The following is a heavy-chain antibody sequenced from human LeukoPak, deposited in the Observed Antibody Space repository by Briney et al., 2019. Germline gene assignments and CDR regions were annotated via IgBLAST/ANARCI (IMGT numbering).Heavy chain of an antibody. CDR3: LRDWYGSGSYWQIRESYFDY. V-gene: IGHV3-15*01. J-gene: IGHJ4*02. D-gene: IGHD3-10*01. CDR1: GFTFSNAW. CDR2: IKSKTDGGTT. Sequence: GGSLRLSCAASGFTFSNAWMSWVRRAPGKGLEWVGRIKSKTDGGTTDYAAPVKGRFTIPRDDSKNTLYLQMNSLKTEDTAVYYCLRDWYGSGSYWQIRESYFDYWGQGTLVTVSS.